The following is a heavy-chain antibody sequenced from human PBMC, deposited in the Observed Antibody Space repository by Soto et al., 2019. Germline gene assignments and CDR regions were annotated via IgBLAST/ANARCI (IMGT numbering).Heavy chain of an antibody. CDR1: GGTFSSYA. CDR2: IISMFGAA. V-gene: IGHV1-69*01. Sequence: QVQLVQSGAEVKKPGSSVKVSCKASGGTFSSYAISWVRQAPGQGLEWMGEIISMFGAAMYAQKFQGRVTITADESASTAYMELSCLRSEDTAVYYCARGGKERFRGSGMDVWGQGTTVTVS. D-gene: IGHD1-1*01. CDR3: ARGGKERFRGSGMDV. J-gene: IGHJ6*02.